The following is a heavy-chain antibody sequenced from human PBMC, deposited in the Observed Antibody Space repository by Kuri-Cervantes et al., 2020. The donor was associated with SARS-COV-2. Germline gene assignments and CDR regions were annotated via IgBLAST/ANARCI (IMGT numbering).Heavy chain of an antibody. CDR3: AGDVTSSSSVAYYYYMDV. J-gene: IGHJ6*03. D-gene: IGHD6-6*01. CDR2: IIPIFGTA. V-gene: IGHV1-69*06. CDR1: GGTFSSYA. Sequence: SVKVSCKASGGTFSSYAISWVRQAPGQGLEWMGRIIPIFGTANYAQKFQGRVAITADKSTSTAYMELSRLRSEDTAVYYCAGDVTSSSSVAYYYYMDVWGKGTTVTVSS.